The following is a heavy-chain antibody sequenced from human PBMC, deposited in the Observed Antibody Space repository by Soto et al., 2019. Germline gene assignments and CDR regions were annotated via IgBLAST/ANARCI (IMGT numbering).Heavy chain of an antibody. Sequence: EVQVVESGGGSVQPGGPLRLSCVASGFIFTKYDMHWVRQVPGKGLEWISAAGTIDDKYYGTSVKGRFTVSRENAKSSSYLQMDSLRDEDTAVYYCAATPSGRTGFDFWGQGSLVTVSS. CDR2: AGTIDDK. CDR1: GFIFTKYD. CDR3: AATPSGRTGFDF. V-gene: IGHV3-13*01. D-gene: IGHD1-1*01. J-gene: IGHJ5*01.